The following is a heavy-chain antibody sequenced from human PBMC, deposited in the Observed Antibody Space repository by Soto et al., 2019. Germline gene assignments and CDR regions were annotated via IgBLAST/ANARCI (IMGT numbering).Heavy chain of an antibody. J-gene: IGHJ5*02. Sequence: GGSLRLSCAASGFTFSSYSMNWVRQAPGKGLEWVSYISSSSSTIYYADSVKGRFTISRDNAKNSLYLQMNSLRDEDTAVYYCARSGVRGVPVAQLGFDPWGQGTLVTVSS. D-gene: IGHD3-10*01. CDR3: ARSGVRGVPVAQLGFDP. CDR2: ISSSSSTI. V-gene: IGHV3-48*02. CDR1: GFTFSSYS.